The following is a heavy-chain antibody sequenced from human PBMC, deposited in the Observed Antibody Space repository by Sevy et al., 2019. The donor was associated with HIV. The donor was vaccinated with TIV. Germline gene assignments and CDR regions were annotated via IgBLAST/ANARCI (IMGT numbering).Heavy chain of an antibody. CDR2: ISGSGGST. V-gene: IGHV3-23*01. J-gene: IGHJ6*02. CDR3: AKGEGYYGGDCYYGDYYYGMDV. CDR1: GFTFSSYA. Sequence: GGSLRLSCAASGFTFSSYAMSWVRQAPGKGLEWVSAISGSGGSTYYADSVKGRFTISRDNSKNTLYLQMNSLRAEDTAVYYCAKGEGYYGGDCYYGDYYYGMDVWGQGTTVTVSS. D-gene: IGHD2-21*01.